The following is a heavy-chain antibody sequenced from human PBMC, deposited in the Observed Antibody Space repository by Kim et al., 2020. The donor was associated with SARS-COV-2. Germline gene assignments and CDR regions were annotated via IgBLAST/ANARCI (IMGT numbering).Heavy chain of an antibody. D-gene: IGHD2-2*01. J-gene: IGHJ6*03. CDR2: INTNTGNP. V-gene: IGHV7-4-1*02. CDR3: ARDQSSTLYGNYYYYYYMDV. Sequence: ASVKVSCKASGYTFTSYAINWVRQAPGQGLEWMGWINTNTGNPTYAQGFTGRFVFSLDTSVSTAYLQISSLKAEDTAVYYCARDQSSTLYGNYYYYYYMDVWGKGTTFTVSS. CDR1: GYTFTSYA.